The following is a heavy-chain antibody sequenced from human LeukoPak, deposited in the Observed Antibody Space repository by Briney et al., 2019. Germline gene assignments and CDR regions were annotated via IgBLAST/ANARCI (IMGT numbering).Heavy chain of an antibody. CDR1: GFTFSSYA. CDR2: ISGSGGST. CDR3: AKFPLLWFGELFDY. D-gene: IGHD3-10*01. J-gene: IGHJ4*02. V-gene: IGHV3-23*01. Sequence: GGSLRLSCAASGFTFSSYAMSWVRQAPGKGLEWVSAISGSGGSTYYADSVRGRFTISRDNSKNTLYLQMNSLRAEDTAVYYCAKFPLLWFGELFDYWGQGTLVTVSS.